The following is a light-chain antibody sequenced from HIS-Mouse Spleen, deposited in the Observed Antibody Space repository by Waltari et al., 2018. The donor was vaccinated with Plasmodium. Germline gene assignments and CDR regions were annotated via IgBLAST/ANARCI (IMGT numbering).Light chain of an antibody. V-gene: IGKV1-13*02. Sequence: AIQLTQSQSSLSASVGDRVTITCRASQGISSALAWYQQKPGKAPKLLIYDASSVESGVPSRFSGSGSGTDFTLTLSSLQPEDFATYYCQQFNSYPQGTFGQGTRLEIK. CDR3: QQFNSYPQGT. CDR1: QGISSA. J-gene: IGKJ5*01. CDR2: DAS.